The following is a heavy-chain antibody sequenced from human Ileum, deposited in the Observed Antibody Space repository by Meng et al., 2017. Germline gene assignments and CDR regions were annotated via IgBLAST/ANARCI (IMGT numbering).Heavy chain of an antibody. CDR3: ASLRYNWNYSADY. D-gene: IGHD1-7*01. CDR2: IYHSGST. CDR1: GGSISSSNW. V-gene: IGHV4-4*02. Sequence: VQLREPGPGLVKPSGTLSLTCAVSGGSISSSNWWSWVRQPPGKGLEWIGEIYHSGSTNYNPSLKSRVTISVDKSKNQFSLKLSSVTAADTAVYYCASLRYNWNYSADYWGQGTLVTVSS. J-gene: IGHJ4*02.